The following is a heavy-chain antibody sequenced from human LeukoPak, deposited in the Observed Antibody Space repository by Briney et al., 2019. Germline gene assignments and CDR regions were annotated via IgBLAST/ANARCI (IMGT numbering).Heavy chain of an antibody. D-gene: IGHD3-10*01. CDR3: ARSGQLLWVGDARRPYYYAIDV. V-gene: IGHV5-51*01. CDR1: GYTFTNYW. J-gene: IGHJ6*02. CDR2: IYPGDSDT. Sequence: GESLKISCKGSGYTFTNYWIGWVRQMPGKGLEWMGIIYPGDSDTIYGPSFQGQVTISADKSISTAYLQWSSLGASDTAIYYCARSGQLLWVGDARRPYYYAIDVWGQGTTVTVSS.